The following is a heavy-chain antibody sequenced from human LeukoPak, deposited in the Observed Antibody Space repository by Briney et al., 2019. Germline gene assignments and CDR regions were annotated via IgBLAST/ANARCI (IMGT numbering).Heavy chain of an antibody. CDR2: ISASGGGK. D-gene: IGHD3-16*01. Sequence: GGSLRLSCAASGFTFSTYAMNWVRQAPGKGLEWVSGISASGGGKFYADSVKGRFTISRDKSKSTVSLQMNSLRAEDAAVYYCAKGNADYPLYYFDSWGQGILVTVSS. CDR1: GFTFSTYA. V-gene: IGHV3-23*01. J-gene: IGHJ4*02. CDR3: AKGNADYPLYYFDS.